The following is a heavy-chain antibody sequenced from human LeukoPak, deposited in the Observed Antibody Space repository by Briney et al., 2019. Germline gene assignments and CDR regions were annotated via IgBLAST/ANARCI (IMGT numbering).Heavy chain of an antibody. D-gene: IGHD3-22*01. CDR1: GYTFTSYD. CDR3: ARVGYYDSSGYTNQDY. J-gene: IGHJ4*02. CDR2: MNPNSGNA. Sequence: ASVKVSCKASGYTFTSYDINWVRQATGQGLEWMGWMNPNSGNAGYAQKFQGRVTMTRNTSISTAYMELSSLRSEDTAVYYCARVGYYDSSGYTNQDYWGQGTLVTVSS. V-gene: IGHV1-8*01.